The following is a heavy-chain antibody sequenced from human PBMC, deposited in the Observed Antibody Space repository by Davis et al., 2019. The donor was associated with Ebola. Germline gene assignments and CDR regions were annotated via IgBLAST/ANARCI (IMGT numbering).Heavy chain of an antibody. Sequence: GESLKISCAASGFTFSSYAMHWVRQAPGKGLEWVAVISYDGSNKYYADSVKGRFTISRDNAKNSLYLQMNSLRAEDTAVYYCARDGVGATGGYWGQGTLVTVSS. CDR3: ARDGVGATGGY. CDR1: GFTFSSYA. J-gene: IGHJ4*02. D-gene: IGHD1-26*01. CDR2: ISYDGSNK. V-gene: IGHV3-30-3*01.